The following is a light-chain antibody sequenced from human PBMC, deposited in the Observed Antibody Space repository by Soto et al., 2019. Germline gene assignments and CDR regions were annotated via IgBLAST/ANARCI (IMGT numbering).Light chain of an antibody. CDR3: QQYSCSPWT. Sequence: EVVVTQSPGTLSLSPGERATLSCRASQSVSSNYLAWYQQKPGQAPRLLSYGASSRATGIPDRFSGSGSGTDGTLTISRLEPEDVAVYYCQQYSCSPWTFGQGTRVEIK. CDR2: GAS. V-gene: IGKV3-20*01. J-gene: IGKJ1*01. CDR1: QSVSSNY.